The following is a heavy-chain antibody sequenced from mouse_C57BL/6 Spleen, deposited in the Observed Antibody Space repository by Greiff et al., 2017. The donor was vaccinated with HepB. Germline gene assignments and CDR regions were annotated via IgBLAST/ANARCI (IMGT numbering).Heavy chain of an antibody. CDR3: AAHYYGSSLNFDY. CDR1: GYTFTSYW. CDR2: IDPSDSYT. V-gene: IGHV1-50*01. D-gene: IGHD1-1*01. Sequence: QVQLKQPGAELVKPGASVKLSCKASGYTFTSYWMQWVKQRPGQGLEWIGEIDPSDSYTNYNQKFKGKATLTVDTSSSTAYMQLSSLTSEDSAVYYCAAHYYGSSLNFDYWGQGTTLTVSS. J-gene: IGHJ2*01.